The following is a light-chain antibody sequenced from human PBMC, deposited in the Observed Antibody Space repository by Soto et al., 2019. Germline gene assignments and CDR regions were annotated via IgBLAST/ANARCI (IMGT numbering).Light chain of an antibody. Sequence: FQMTQSPSTLSASVGDRVTITCRASQGIRSWLAWYQQRPGQAPKVVIYDASNLGDGVPSRFCGSGSGTQFTLTISSLQPDDFATYYCQQYFTVPWTFGHGTKVEIK. CDR3: QQYFTVPWT. CDR1: QGIRSW. V-gene: IGKV1-5*01. J-gene: IGKJ1*01. CDR2: DAS.